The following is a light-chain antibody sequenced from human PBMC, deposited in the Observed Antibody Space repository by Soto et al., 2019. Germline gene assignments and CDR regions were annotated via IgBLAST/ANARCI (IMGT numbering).Light chain of an antibody. CDR1: QSVSGNY. Sequence: VMTQPPGTLSLSPAAAATLSGRVSQSVSGNYLAWYQQKPGQSPRLVIYDASSRATGIPDRFSGSGSGTDFTLTISRLEPEDFAVYFCYQYDSSPWTFGQGTKVDIK. CDR3: YQYDSSPWT. CDR2: DAS. V-gene: IGKV3-20*01. J-gene: IGKJ1*01.